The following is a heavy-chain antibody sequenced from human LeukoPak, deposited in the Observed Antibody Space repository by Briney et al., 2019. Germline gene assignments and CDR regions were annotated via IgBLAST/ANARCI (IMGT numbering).Heavy chain of an antibody. CDR3: TTGFSNYEYFQH. Sequence: GGSLRLSCTASGFNFGDYGMSWVRQAPGKGLEWVGFIRSKAYGGTTEYAASVKGRFTISRDDSKSIAYLQMNSLKTEDTAVYYCTTGFSNYEYFQHWGQGTLVTVSS. CDR2: IRSKAYGGTT. CDR1: GFNFGDYG. J-gene: IGHJ1*01. V-gene: IGHV3-49*04. D-gene: IGHD4-11*01.